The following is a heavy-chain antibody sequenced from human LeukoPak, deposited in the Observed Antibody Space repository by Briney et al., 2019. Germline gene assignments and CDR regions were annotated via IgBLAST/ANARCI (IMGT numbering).Heavy chain of an antibody. Sequence: SETLSLTCTVSGGSISSYYRSWIRQPPGKGLEWIGYIYYSGSTNYNPSLKSRVTISVDTSKNQFSLKLSSVTAADTAVYYCTGLQGSADAFDIWGQGTMVTVSS. D-gene: IGHD4-11*01. J-gene: IGHJ3*02. CDR3: TGLQGSADAFDI. V-gene: IGHV4-59*01. CDR2: IYYSGST. CDR1: GGSISSYY.